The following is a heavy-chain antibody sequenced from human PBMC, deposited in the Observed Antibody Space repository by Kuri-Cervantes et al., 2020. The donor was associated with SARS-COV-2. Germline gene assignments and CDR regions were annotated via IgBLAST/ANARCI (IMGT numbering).Heavy chain of an antibody. V-gene: IGHV3-48*03. CDR2: ISSSGRTI. J-gene: IGHJ3*02. CDR3: AKRVSVLYDAFDI. Sequence: GESLKISCAASGFTFSSYEMNWVRQAPGKGLEWVSYISSSGRTIYYADSMKGRFTISRDNSKNTLYLQMNSLRAEDTAVYYCAKRVSVLYDAFDIWGQGTMVTVSS. D-gene: IGHD6-6*01. CDR1: GFTFSSYE.